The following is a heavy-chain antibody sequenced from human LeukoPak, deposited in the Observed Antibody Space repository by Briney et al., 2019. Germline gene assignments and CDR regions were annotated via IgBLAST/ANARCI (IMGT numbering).Heavy chain of an antibody. CDR2: IYYSGST. Sequence: EPSETLSLTCTVSGGSISSGGYYWSWIRQHPGKGLEWIGYIYYSGSTYYNPSLKSRVTISVDTSKNQFSLKLSSVTAADTAVYYCARATLVSTRHFDYWGQGTLVTVSS. J-gene: IGHJ4*02. CDR3: ARATLVSTRHFDY. V-gene: IGHV4-31*03. D-gene: IGHD3-10*01. CDR1: GGSISSGGYY.